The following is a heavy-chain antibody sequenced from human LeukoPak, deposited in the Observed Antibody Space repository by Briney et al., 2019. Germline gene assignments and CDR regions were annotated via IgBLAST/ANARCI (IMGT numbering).Heavy chain of an antibody. CDR1: GGSFSGYY. CDR3: ARGHWQGGIAAAARTRYFQH. CDR2: INHSGST. V-gene: IGHV4-34*01. J-gene: IGHJ1*01. Sequence: SETLSLTCAVYGGSFSGYYWSWIRQPPGKGLEWMGEINHSGSTNYNPSLKSRVTISVDTSKNQFSLKLSSVTAADTAVYYCARGHWQGGIAAAARTRYFQHWGQGTLVTVSS. D-gene: IGHD6-13*01.